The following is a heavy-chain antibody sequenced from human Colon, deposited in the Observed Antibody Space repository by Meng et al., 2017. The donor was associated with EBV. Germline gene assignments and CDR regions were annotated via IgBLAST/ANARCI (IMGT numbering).Heavy chain of an antibody. CDR1: GFTVSSNY. CDR2: IYSGGST. CDR3: ARDLNGGPSGNRFDP. J-gene: IGHJ5*02. D-gene: IGHD2-8*01. V-gene: IGHV3-53*01. Sequence: EVQLEESGGGLIQPGGSLRLSCGASGFTVSSNYISWVRQTPGKGLEWVSVIYSGGSTYYADSVKGRFTISRDNSKNTVSLQMNSLKGEDTAVYYCARDLNGGPSGNRFDPWGQGTLGNVSS.